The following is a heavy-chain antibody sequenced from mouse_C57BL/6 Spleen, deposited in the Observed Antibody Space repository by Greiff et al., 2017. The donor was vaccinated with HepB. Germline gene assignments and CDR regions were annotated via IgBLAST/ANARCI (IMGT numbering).Heavy chain of an antibody. D-gene: IGHD1-1*01. J-gene: IGHJ1*03. V-gene: IGHV1-62-2*01. CDR2: FYPGSGSI. CDR1: GYTFTEYT. CDR3: ARHPYYYGSSYWYFDV. Sequence: QVHVKQSGAELVKPGASVKLSCKASGYTFTEYTIHWVKQRSGQGLEWIGWFYPGSGSIKYNEKFKDKATLTEDKSSSTVYMELSRLTSEDSAVYFCARHPYYYGSSYWYFDVWGTGTTVTVSS.